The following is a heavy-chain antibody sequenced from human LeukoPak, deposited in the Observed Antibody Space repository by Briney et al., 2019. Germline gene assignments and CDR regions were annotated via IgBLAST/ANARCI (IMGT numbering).Heavy chain of an antibody. CDR3: AAQDVNWFDP. V-gene: IGHV4-31*03. CDR1: GGSISSGGYY. D-gene: IGHD2-15*01. Sequence: SQTLSLTCTVSGGSISSGGYYWSWIRQHPGKGLEWIGYIYYSGSTYYNPSLKSRVTISVDTSKNQFSLKLSSVTAADTAVYYCAAQDVNWFDPWGQGTLVIVSS. CDR2: IYYSGST. J-gene: IGHJ5*02.